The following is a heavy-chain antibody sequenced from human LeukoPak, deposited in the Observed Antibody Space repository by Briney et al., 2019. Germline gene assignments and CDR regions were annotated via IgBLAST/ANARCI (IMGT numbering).Heavy chain of an antibody. D-gene: IGHD4-17*01. Sequence: SETLSLTCTVSGGSISSYYWSWIRQSPGKGLEWIVSINHSWSTYYNPSLKSRVTVSVDTSKNQFSLKLTSVTAADTAVYYCARAPGTTFDYWGHGNMVTVSS. CDR3: ARAPGTTFDY. J-gene: IGHJ4*01. CDR2: INHSWST. CDR1: GGSISSYY. V-gene: IGHV4-4*08.